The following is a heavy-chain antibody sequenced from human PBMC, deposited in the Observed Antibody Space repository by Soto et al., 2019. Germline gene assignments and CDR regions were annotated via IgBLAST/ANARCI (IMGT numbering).Heavy chain of an antibody. CDR1: GYTFTSYG. CDR3: VRHLDYDFWSGYKEFDY. V-gene: IGHV1-18*01. J-gene: IGHJ4*02. CDR2: ISAYNGNT. Sequence: GASVKVSCKASGYTFTSYGISWVRRAPGQGLEWMGWISAYNGNTNYAQKLQGRVTMTTDTSTSTAYMELRSLRSDDTAVYYCVRHLDYDFWSGYKEFDYWGQGTLVTVSS. D-gene: IGHD3-3*01.